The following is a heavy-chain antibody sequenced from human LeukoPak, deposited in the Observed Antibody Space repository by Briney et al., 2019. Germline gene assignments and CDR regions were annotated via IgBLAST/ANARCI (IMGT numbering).Heavy chain of an antibody. CDR3: ARPVVDCSGGSCSSHFDY. Sequence: ASVNVSCKASGYTFTGYYMHWVRQAPGQGLEWMGWINPNSGGTNYAQKFQGRVTMTRGTSISTAYMELSRLRSDDTAVYYCARPVVDCSGGSCSSHFDYWGQGTLVTVSS. V-gene: IGHV1-2*02. D-gene: IGHD2-15*01. CDR2: INPNSGGT. J-gene: IGHJ4*02. CDR1: GYTFTGYY.